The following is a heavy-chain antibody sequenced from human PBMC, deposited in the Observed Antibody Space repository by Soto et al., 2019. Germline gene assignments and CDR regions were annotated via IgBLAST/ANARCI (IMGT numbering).Heavy chain of an antibody. V-gene: IGHV1-69*01. CDR3: ARGVHYDRSAYYYFY. CDR2: IIPIFGTA. CDR1: GGTFSSYA. J-gene: IGHJ4*02. Sequence: QVQLVQSGAEVKKPGSSVKVSCKASGGTFSSYAIDWVRQAPGQGLEWMGGIIPIFGTANYAQKFQGRITLTADESTSTAYMELRSLRSEDTAVYYCARGVHYDRSAYYYFYWGQGTLVTVSS. D-gene: IGHD3-22*01.